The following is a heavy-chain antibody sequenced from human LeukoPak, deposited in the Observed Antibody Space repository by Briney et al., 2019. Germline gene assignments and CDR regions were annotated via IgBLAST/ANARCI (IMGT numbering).Heavy chain of an antibody. CDR1: GFTFSSYW. CDR2: IKQDGSEK. Sequence: SGGSLRLPCAASGFTFSSYWMSWVRQAPGKGLEWVANIKQDGSEKYYVDSVKGRFTISRDNAKNSLYLQMNSLRAEDTAVYYCARDLRRYGSYSDYWGQGTLVTVSS. V-gene: IGHV3-7*01. D-gene: IGHD3-9*01. CDR3: ARDLRRYGSYSDY. J-gene: IGHJ4*02.